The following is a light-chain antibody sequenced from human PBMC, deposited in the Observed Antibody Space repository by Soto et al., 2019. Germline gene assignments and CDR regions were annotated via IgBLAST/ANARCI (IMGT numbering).Light chain of an antibody. J-gene: IGKJ2*01. Sequence: ETVLTQSPGTVSLAPGERATLSCRTSQSVTSNYLAWYQQKPGQAPRPLIYGVFNRATGIPDRFSGSGSGTDFTLTISGLEHEDSAVYFFQRYDGSPRAFGQGTKLEIK. CDR2: GVF. CDR3: QRYDGSPRA. CDR1: QSVTSNY. V-gene: IGKV3-20*01.